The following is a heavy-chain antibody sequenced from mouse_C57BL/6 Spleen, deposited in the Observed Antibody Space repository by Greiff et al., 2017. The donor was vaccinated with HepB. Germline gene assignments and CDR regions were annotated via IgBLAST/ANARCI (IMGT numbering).Heavy chain of an antibody. CDR1: GYAFTNYL. CDR3: ARSRGATDAMDY. J-gene: IGHJ4*01. D-gene: IGHD1-1*01. CDR2: INPGSGGT. V-gene: IGHV1-54*01. Sequence: LVESGAELVRPGTSVKVSCKASGYAFTNYLIEWVKQRPGQGLEWIGVINPGSGGTNYNEKFKGKATLTADKSSSTAYMQLSSLTSEDSAVYFCARSRGATDAMDYWGQGTSVTVSS.